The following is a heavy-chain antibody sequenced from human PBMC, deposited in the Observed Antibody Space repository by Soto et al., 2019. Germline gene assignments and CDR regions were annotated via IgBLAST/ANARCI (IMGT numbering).Heavy chain of an antibody. D-gene: IGHD3-22*01. CDR2: VYYSGST. V-gene: IGHV4-39*01. CDR3: ARLLRSSDISSYSLDV. J-gene: IGHJ6*02. Sequence: SETLSLTCTVSGASISNNIYYWGWIRQPPGKGLGWIGIVYYSGSTYYSPSLKSRVTISLDTSKNQFSLKLSSVTAADTAVYCCARLLRSSDISSYSLDVYGHVTSVTASS. CDR1: GASISNNIYY.